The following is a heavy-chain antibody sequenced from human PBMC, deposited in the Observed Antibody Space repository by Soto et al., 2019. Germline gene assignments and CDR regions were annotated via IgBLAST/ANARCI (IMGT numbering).Heavy chain of an antibody. D-gene: IGHD6-19*01. J-gene: IGHJ6*02. CDR3: ATGSYSSGQRIDYGMDV. CDR2: FDPEDGEK. V-gene: IGHV1-24*01. Sequence: QVQLVQSGAEVKKPGASVKVSCKVSGYTLTELSMHWVRQAPGKGLEWMGGFDPEDGEKIYAQKFQGRVTMTEDTSTDTAYMELSSLRSEDTAVYYCATGSYSSGQRIDYGMDVWGQGTTVTVSS. CDR1: GYTLTELS.